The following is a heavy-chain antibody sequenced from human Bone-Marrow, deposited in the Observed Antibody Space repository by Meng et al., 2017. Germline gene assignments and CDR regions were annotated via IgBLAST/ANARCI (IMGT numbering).Heavy chain of an antibody. V-gene: IGHV1-46*01. CDR1: GYIFTNYY. D-gene: IGHD3-10*01. CDR2: INPSGGST. J-gene: IGHJ4*02. Sequence: ASVKVSCKASGYIFTNYYMHWVRQAPGQGLEWMGIINPSGGSTTYAQKFQGRLSMTRDMSISTAYMELSRLRSDDTAVYYCARDGGLLWFGEHDYFDYWGQGTLVTVSS. CDR3: ARDGGLLWFGEHDYFDY.